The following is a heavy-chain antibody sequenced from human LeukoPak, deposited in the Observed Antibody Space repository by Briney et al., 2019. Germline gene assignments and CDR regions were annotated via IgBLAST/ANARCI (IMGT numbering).Heavy chain of an antibody. CDR2: ISGSGGNT. J-gene: IGHJ4*02. V-gene: IGHV3-23*01. CDR3: AKVVSGYHFDY. CDR1: GFTFSSYG. Sequence: GGSLRLSCAASGFTFSSYGMSWVRRAPGKGPEWVSGISGSGGNTYYADSVKGRLTISRDNSQNTLYLQMNTLRAEDTAVYYCAKVVSGYHFDYWGQGTLVTVSS. D-gene: IGHD5-12*01.